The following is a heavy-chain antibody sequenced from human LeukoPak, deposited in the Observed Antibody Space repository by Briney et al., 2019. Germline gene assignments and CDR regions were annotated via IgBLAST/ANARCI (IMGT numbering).Heavy chain of an antibody. V-gene: IGHV1-69*13. CDR3: ASPVDPDTRLGLDF. J-gene: IGHJ4*02. Sequence: GASVKVSCKASGGNFSSYAISWVRQAPGQGLEWMGGIIPIFGTTNYAQRFQGRVTITADESTGTAYMELSSLRSEDTAVYYCASPVDPDTRLGLDFWGQGTLVTVSS. CDR2: IIPIFGTT. CDR1: GGNFSSYA.